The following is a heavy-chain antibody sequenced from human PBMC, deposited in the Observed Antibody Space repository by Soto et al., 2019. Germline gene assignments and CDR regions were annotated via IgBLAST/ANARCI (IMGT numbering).Heavy chain of an antibody. V-gene: IGHV4-39*07. CDR1: GPSVKSGCVY. Sequence: PXGGLSLAFSVRGPSVKSGCVYWGWIRQSPLSGLEYIGLTVYSGMTFRNPTLKSRVTMSVDTPKNQFSLEVRSVTAADSVVYYGAGQRQVVLSPGCFDPWGQGTLVTVSS. CDR2: TVYSGMT. CDR3: AGQRQVVLSPGCFDP. D-gene: IGHD6-6*01. J-gene: IGHJ5*02.